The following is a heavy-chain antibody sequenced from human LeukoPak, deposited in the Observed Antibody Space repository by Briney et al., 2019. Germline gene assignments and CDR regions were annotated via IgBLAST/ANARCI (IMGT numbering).Heavy chain of an antibody. CDR1: GVSRGTRRGG. V-gene: IGHV2-5*02. D-gene: IGHD5-18*01. Sequence: SGPTEVYPPRFRTLTYTLSGVSRGTRRGGLDWIRQPPERALEGLALIYWDDDNRYISSLKSRLTITNDTSKNRVVLTMTNMDPVDTATYSCAHSPRGYSYGYGWYYFDYWGQGTLVTVSS. J-gene: IGHJ4*02. CDR2: IYWDDDN. CDR3: AHSPRGYSYGYGWYYFDY.